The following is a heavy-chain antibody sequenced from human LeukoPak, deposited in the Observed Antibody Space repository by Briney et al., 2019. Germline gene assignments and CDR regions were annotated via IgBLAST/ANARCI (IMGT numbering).Heavy chain of an antibody. J-gene: IGHJ6*02. CDR2: MNPNSGNT. V-gene: IGHV1-8*01. CDR3: ARGSRFLEWSTIYYYYGMDV. D-gene: IGHD3-3*01. Sequence: ASVKVSCKASGYTFTSYDINWVRQATGQGLEWMGWMNPNSGNTGYAQKFQGRVTMTRNTSISTAYMELSSLRSEDTAVYYCARGSRFLEWSTIYYYYGMDVWGQGTTVTVSS. CDR1: GYTFTSYD.